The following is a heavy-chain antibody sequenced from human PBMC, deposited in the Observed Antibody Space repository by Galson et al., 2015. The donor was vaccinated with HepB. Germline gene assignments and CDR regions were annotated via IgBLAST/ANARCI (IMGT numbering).Heavy chain of an antibody. CDR3: TTDSGSYSFDY. Sequence: SLRLSCAASGFTFSNAWMSWVRQAPGKGLEWVGRIKSKTDGGTTDYAAPVKGRFTISRDDSKNTLYLQMNSLKTEDTAVYYCTTDSGSYSFDYWGQGTLVTVSS. J-gene: IGHJ4*02. CDR1: GFTFSNAW. CDR2: IKSKTDGGTT. D-gene: IGHD1-26*01. V-gene: IGHV3-15*01.